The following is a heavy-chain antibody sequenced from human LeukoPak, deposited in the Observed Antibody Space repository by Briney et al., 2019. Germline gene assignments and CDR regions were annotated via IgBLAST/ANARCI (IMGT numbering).Heavy chain of an antibody. CDR2: IYYSGST. Sequence: PSETLSLTCTVSGGSISSSSYYWGWIRQPPGKGLEWIGSIYYSGSTYYNPSLKGRVTISVDTSKNQFSLKLSSVTAADTAVYYCARHTSGSLDCWGQGTLVTVSS. J-gene: IGHJ4*02. D-gene: IGHD1-26*01. V-gene: IGHV4-39*01. CDR1: GGSISSSSYY. CDR3: ARHTSGSLDC.